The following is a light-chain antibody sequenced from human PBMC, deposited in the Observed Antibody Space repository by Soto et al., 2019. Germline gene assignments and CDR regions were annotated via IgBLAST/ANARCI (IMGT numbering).Light chain of an antibody. V-gene: IGLV1-40*01. Sequence: SVLTQPPSVSGAPGQRVTVSCTGSSSNIGAGFDVHWYQQLPGTAPKLLIYGNTNRPSGVPDRFSGSKSGTSASLAITGLQAEDEADYYCHSYDSSLSGSYVFGTGTKVTVL. CDR2: GNT. J-gene: IGLJ1*01. CDR3: HSYDSSLSGSYV. CDR1: SSNIGAGFD.